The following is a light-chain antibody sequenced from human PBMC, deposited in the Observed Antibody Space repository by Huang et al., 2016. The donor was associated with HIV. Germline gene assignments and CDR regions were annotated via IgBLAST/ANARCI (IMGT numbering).Light chain of an antibody. CDR1: ENLLYSDGRTT. Sequence: EIVMTQTPLSLSVTPGQSASISCKSSENLLYSDGRTTICWYFQRAGQPPQLLIYEVSKRFSGVPDKCSGSGSGTDFTLHIGRVEADDVGLYYCMQSKQLPPTFGQGTKVVIK. J-gene: IGKJ1*01. V-gene: IGKV2D-29*01. CDR2: EVS. CDR3: MQSKQLPPT.